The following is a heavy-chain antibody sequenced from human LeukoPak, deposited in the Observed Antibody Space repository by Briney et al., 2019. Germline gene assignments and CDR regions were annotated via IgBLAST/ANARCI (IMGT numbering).Heavy chain of an antibody. V-gene: IGHV3-21*01. Sequence: GGSLRLSCAASGFTFSSYSMNWVRQAPGKGLEWVSSISSSSSYIHYADSVKGRFTISRDNAKNSLYLQMNSLRAEDTAVYYCASPDPLDAFDIWGQGTMVTVSS. CDR1: GFTFSSYS. J-gene: IGHJ3*02. CDR2: ISSSSSYI. D-gene: IGHD1-14*01. CDR3: ASPDPLDAFDI.